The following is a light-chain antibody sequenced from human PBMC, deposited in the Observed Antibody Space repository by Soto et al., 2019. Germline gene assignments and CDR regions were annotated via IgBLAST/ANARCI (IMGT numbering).Light chain of an antibody. J-gene: IGKJ1*01. CDR3: HQYNSYWP. CDR1: QSISSW. Sequence: DIQMTQSPSTLSASVGDRVTITCRASQSISSWLAWYQQKPGKAPKLLIYDASSLESGVPSRFSGSGSGTEFTLTISSLQPDDFATYYCHQYNSYWPSGPGTRVDTK. V-gene: IGKV1-5*01. CDR2: DAS.